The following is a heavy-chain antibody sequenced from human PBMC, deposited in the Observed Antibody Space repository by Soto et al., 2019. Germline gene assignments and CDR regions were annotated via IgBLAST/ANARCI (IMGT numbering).Heavy chain of an antibody. CDR1: GFTFNHYW. D-gene: IGHD4-4*01. Sequence: EVQMVESGGGLVQPGGSLRLSCAASGFTFNHYWLSWVRQAPGKGLEWVANINGDGSEEFYVDSVKGRFTISRDNAKNSLYLQINSLRAEDTAVYYCARGGAAYSEGSYWGQGTLVTVST. J-gene: IGHJ4*02. CDR3: ARGGAAYSEGSY. V-gene: IGHV3-7*01. CDR2: INGDGSEE.